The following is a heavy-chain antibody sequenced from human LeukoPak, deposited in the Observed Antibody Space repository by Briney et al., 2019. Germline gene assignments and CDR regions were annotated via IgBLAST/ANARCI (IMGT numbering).Heavy chain of an antibody. CDR3: IVFGDSNH. V-gene: IGHV3-23*01. Sequence: GGSLRLSCAASGFTFSSYAMSWVRQAPGKGLEWVSAISGSGGSTYYADSVKGRFTISRDFSKNTLYLQINSLRVEDTAVYYCIVFGDSNHWGQGTLVTVSS. J-gene: IGHJ5*02. CDR1: GFTFSSYA. CDR2: ISGSGGST. D-gene: IGHD4-17*01.